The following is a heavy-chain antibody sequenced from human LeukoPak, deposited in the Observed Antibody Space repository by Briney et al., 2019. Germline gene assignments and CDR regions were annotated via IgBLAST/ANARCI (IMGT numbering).Heavy chain of an antibody. V-gene: IGHV1-2*02. CDR1: GYNFNQYF. Sequence: ASVKVSCKASGYNFNQYFMHWVRQAPGQAPEWMGCMDPITGDTTYTQKFRGRPTMTRDTSISTAYMELSRLRSDDTAVYYCARDRKGWFYSVDVWGKGTTVTVSS. CDR3: ARDRKGWFYSVDV. J-gene: IGHJ6*04. CDR2: MDPITGDT. D-gene: IGHD6-19*01.